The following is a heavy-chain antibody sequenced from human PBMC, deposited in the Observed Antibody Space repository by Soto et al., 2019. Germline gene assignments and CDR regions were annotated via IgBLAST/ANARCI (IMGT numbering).Heavy chain of an antibody. CDR1: GFTFSSYA. J-gene: IGHJ4*02. Sequence: GGSLRLSCAASGFTFSSYAMHWVRQAPGKGLEYVSAISSNGGSTYYANSVKGRFTISRDNSKNTLYLQMGSLRAEDMAVDYCARDRSSSFDYWGQGTLVTVSS. V-gene: IGHV3-64*01. CDR2: ISSNGGST. D-gene: IGHD6-6*01. CDR3: ARDRSSSFDY.